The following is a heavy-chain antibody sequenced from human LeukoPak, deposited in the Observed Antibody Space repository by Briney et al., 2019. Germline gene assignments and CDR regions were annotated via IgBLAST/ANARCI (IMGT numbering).Heavy chain of an antibody. D-gene: IGHD6-19*01. Sequence: SETLSLTCTVSGGSISSYYWSWIRQPPGKGLEWIGYIYYSGITNYNPSLKSRVTISVDTPKNQFSLKLSSVTAADTAVYYCARHGSGWYADFDYWGQGTLVTVSS. J-gene: IGHJ4*02. V-gene: IGHV4-59*08. CDR3: ARHGSGWYADFDY. CDR2: IYYSGIT. CDR1: GGSISSYY.